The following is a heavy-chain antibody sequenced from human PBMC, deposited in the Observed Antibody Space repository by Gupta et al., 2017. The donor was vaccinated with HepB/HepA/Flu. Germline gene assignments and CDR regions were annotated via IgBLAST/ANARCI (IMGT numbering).Heavy chain of an antibody. V-gene: IGHV3-48*03. CDR3: VREYITYYYGPAENWFDP. D-gene: IGHD3-10*01. J-gene: IGHJ5*02. Sequence: EAQLVESGGGMVQPGGSLRLSCAASGFTFRSYEMNWVRQAPGKGLEWISRITSSGNSIYYADSVKGRFTISRDNAKNSLYLQMNSLRAEDTAVYYCVREYITYYYGPAENWFDPWGQGTLVTVSS. CDR2: ITSSGNSI. CDR1: GFTFRSYE.